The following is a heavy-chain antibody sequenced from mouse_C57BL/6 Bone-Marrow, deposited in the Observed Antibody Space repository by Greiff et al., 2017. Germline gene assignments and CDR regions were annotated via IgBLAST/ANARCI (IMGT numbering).Heavy chain of an antibody. Sequence: QVQLKESGAELARPGASVKLSCKASGYTFTSYGISWVKQRTGQGLEWIGEIYPRGGNTYYNEKFKGKATLTADKSSSTAYMELRSLTSEDSAVYFCARDYYYVYFYAMDYWGQGTSVTVSS. J-gene: IGHJ4*01. D-gene: IGHD1-1*01. V-gene: IGHV1-81*01. CDR2: IYPRGGNT. CDR3: ARDYYYVYFYAMDY. CDR1: GYTFTSYG.